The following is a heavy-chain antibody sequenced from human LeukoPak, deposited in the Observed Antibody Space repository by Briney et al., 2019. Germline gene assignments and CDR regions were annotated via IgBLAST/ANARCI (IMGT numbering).Heavy chain of an antibody. V-gene: IGHV3-23*01. Sequence: PGGSLRLSCAASGFTFSSYAMSWVRQAPGKGLEWVSAISGSGGSTYYADSVKGRFTISRDNSKNTLYLQMNSLRAEDTAVYYCAKTPDSGSYTGGAFDIWGQGTMVTVSS. D-gene: IGHD1-26*01. CDR1: GFTFSSYA. J-gene: IGHJ3*02. CDR2: ISGSGGST. CDR3: AKTPDSGSYTGGAFDI.